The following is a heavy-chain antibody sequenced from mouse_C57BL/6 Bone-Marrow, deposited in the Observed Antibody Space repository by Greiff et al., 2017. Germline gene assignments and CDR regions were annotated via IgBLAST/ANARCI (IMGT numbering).Heavy chain of an antibody. D-gene: IGHD1-1*02. CDR1: GFTFSSYA. CDR3: AGGGRYGDYAMDY. J-gene: IGHJ4*01. CDR2: ISDGGSYT. V-gene: IGHV5-4*03. Sequence: EVMLVESGGGLVKPGGSLKLSCAASGFTFSSYAMSWVRQTPEKRLEWVATISDGGSYTYYPDNVKGRFTISRDNAKNNLYQQMSQIQSEDAAMYYYAGGGRYGDYAMDYWGEGTSVTVST.